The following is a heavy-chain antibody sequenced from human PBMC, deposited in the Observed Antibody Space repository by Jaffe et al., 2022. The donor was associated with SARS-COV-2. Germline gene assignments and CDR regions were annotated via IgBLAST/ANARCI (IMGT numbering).Heavy chain of an antibody. D-gene: IGHD2-15*01. CDR2: IKTKTDGGTT. CDR1: GFTFSDAW. V-gene: IGHV3-15*01. Sequence: EMQLVESGGGSVKPGGSLRLSCAASGFTFSDAWMSWVRQAPGKGLEWVGRIKTKTDGGTTDYAAPINGRFTISRDDSKNTLYLQMNSLKTEDTAVYFCTTDLKGYSLPSIWGQGTMVTVSS. J-gene: IGHJ3*02. CDR3: TTDLKGYSLPSI.